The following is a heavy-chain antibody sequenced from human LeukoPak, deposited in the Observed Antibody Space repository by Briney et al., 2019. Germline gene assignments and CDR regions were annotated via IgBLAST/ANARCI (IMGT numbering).Heavy chain of an antibody. Sequence: GGSLRLSCAASGFTFDDYAMHWVRQAPGKGLEWVSGISWNSGSIGYADSVKGRFTISRGNAKNSLYLQMNSLRAEDTALYYCAKDMDKYSSSSDYYYYYGMDVWGQGTTVTVSS. CDR1: GFTFDDYA. D-gene: IGHD6-6*01. CDR2: ISWNSGSI. CDR3: AKDMDKYSSSSDYYYYYGMDV. V-gene: IGHV3-9*01. J-gene: IGHJ6*02.